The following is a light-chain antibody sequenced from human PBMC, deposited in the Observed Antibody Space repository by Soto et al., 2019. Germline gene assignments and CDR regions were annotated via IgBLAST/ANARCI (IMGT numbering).Light chain of an antibody. CDR3: QQLFMYPPT. CDR2: AAS. Sequence: DIKMTQAPSSLPASVGDRVSITCRASQSIGIYLNWYQKKPGKAPKLLIYAASTLQSGVPSRFGGSGSGTDCTLTVSSLQPEDVATYYCQQLFMYPPTFGPGTKVDIK. J-gene: IGKJ3*01. V-gene: IGKV1-39*01. CDR1: QSIGIY.